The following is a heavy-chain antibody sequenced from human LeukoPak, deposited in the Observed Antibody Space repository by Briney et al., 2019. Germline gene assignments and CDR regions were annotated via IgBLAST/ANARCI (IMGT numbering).Heavy chain of an antibody. J-gene: IGHJ4*02. CDR3: ARGARGSGTASDY. V-gene: IGHV3-74*01. CDR1: GFTFSSYW. CDR2: INSDGSST. Sequence: GGSLRLSCAASGFTFSSYWMHWVRQAPGKWLVWVSRINSDGSSTNYADSVKGRFTISRDNAKNTLHLQMNSLRAEDTAVYYCARGARGSGTASDYWGQGTLVTVSS. D-gene: IGHD3-10*01.